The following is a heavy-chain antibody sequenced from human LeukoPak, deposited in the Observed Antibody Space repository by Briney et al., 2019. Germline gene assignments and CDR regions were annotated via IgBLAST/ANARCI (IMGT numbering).Heavy chain of an antibody. Sequence: SETLSLTCAVYGGSFSGYYWSWIRQPPGRGLEWIGEINHSGSTNYNPSLKSRVTISVDTSKNQFSLKLSSVTAADTAVYYCALRSSGYYLTLDYWGQGTLVTVSS. J-gene: IGHJ4*02. D-gene: IGHD3-22*01. CDR1: GGSFSGYY. CDR2: INHSGST. CDR3: ALRSSGYYLTLDY. V-gene: IGHV4-34*01.